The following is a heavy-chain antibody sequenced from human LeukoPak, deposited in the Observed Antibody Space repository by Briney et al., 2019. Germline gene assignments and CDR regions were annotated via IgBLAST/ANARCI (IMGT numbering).Heavy chain of an antibody. CDR3: AKGALRYFDWLLEN. CDR1: GFTFSSYA. D-gene: IGHD3-9*01. CDR2: ISGSGGST. V-gene: IGHV3-23*01. Sequence: GGSLRLSCAASGFTFSSYAMSWVRQAPGRGLEWVSAISGSGGSTYYADSVKGRFTISRDNSKNTLYLQMNSLRAEDTAVYYCAKGALRYFDWLLENWGLGTLVTVSS. J-gene: IGHJ4*02.